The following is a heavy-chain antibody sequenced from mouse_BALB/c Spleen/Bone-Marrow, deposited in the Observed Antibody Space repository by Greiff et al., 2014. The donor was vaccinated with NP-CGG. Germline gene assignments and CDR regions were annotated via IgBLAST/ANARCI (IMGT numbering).Heavy chain of an antibody. CDR2: ISSGGSNA. CDR3: ARHQRYYAMDY. J-gene: IGHJ4*01. Sequence: EVKLVESGGDLVKPGGSLKLSCAASGFTFSSYGMSWGRQTPDKRLEWVATISSGGSNAYYPDSVKGRFAISRDNAKNHLYLQMSSPKSEDTAMYYCARHQRYYAMDYWGQGTSVTVSS. V-gene: IGHV5-6*01. CDR1: GFTFSSYG.